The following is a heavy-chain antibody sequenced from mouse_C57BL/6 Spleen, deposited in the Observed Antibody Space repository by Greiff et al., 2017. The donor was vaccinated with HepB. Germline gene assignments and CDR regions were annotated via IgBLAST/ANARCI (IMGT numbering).Heavy chain of an antibody. CDR3: ARVGGYDVYFDV. Sequence: QVQLQQPGAELVKPGASVKMSCKASGYTFTSYWITWVKQRPGQGLEWIGDIYPGSGSTNYNEKFKSKATLTVDTSSSTAYMQLSSLTSEDSAVYYCARVGGYDVYFDVWGTGTTVTVSS. V-gene: IGHV1-55*01. D-gene: IGHD2-2*01. J-gene: IGHJ1*03. CDR2: IYPGSGST. CDR1: GYTFTSYW.